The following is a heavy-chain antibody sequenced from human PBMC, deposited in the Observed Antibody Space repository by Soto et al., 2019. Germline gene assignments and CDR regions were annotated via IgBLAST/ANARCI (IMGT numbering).Heavy chain of an antibody. CDR2: IKGEADGGTT. CDR3: TRESPYYYDSSGYSPLRY. J-gene: IGHJ4*02. Sequence: PGGSLRLSCAASGFTFSNAWMSWVRQAPGKGLEWVGRIKGEADGGTTDYAAPVKGRITISRDDSKSIAYLQMNSLKTEDTAVYYCTRESPYYYDSSGYSPLRYWGQGTLVTVSS. V-gene: IGHV3-15*01. D-gene: IGHD3-22*01. CDR1: GFTFSNAW.